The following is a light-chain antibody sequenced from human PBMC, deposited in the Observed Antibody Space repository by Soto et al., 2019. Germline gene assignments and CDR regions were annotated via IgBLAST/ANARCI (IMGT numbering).Light chain of an antibody. CDR3: QQYNSYPRT. J-gene: IGKJ1*01. Sequence: DIQMTQSPSTLSESVGDRVSIACRASQTISSWLAWYQQKPGKAPKLLIYDASSLESGVPSRFSGSGSGTKFTLTISSLQPDYFATYTCQQYNSYPRTSGQGTKGDIK. V-gene: IGKV1-5*01. CDR2: DAS. CDR1: QTISSW.